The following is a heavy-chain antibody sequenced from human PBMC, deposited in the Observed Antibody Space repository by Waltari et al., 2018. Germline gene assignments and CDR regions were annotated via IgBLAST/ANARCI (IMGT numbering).Heavy chain of an antibody. V-gene: IGHV4-4*07. CDR2: IYTSGST. D-gene: IGHD6-13*01. CDR3: ARSNSSSWYEDAFDI. Sequence: QVQLQESGPGLVKPSETLSLTCTVSGGSISSYYWSWIRQPAGKGLEWIGRIYTSGSTNYNPHLKSRVTMSVDTSKNQFSLKLSSVTAADTAVYYCARSNSSSWYEDAFDIWGQGTMVTVSS. CDR1: GGSISSYY. J-gene: IGHJ3*02.